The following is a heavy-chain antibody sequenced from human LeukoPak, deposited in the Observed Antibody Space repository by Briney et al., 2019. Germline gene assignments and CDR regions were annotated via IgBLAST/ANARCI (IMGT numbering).Heavy chain of an antibody. CDR2: IASDGSST. Sequence: GGSLRLSCAASGFTFSSYWMNWVRQAPGKGLVGVSRIASDGSSTTYADSVKGRFSISRDNAKNTLYLQMDSLRVEDTAVYYCARGRPHGNDYWGQGTLVTVSS. D-gene: IGHD4-23*01. CDR3: ARGRPHGNDY. J-gene: IGHJ4*02. V-gene: IGHV3-74*01. CDR1: GFTFSSYW.